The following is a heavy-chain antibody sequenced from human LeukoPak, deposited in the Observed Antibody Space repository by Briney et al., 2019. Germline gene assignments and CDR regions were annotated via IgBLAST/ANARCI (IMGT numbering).Heavy chain of an antibody. CDR2: ISGSGGST. CDR1: GFTFSSYA. Sequence: VGSLRLSCAASGFTFSSYAMSWVRQAPGKGLEWVSAISGSGGSTYYADSVKGRFTISRDNSKNTLYLQMNSLRAEDTAVYYCAKDPGLDDDPFFDYWGQGTLVTVSS. J-gene: IGHJ4*02. CDR3: AKDPGLDDDPFFDY. D-gene: IGHD3/OR15-3a*01. V-gene: IGHV3-23*01.